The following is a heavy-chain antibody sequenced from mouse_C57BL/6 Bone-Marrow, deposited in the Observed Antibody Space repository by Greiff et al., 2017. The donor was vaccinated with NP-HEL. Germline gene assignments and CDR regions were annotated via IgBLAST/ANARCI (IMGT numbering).Heavy chain of an antibody. D-gene: IGHD1-1*01. CDR3: AVTTVVDHWYFDV. V-gene: IGHV3-3*01. CDR2: TFYSGIT. Sequence: EVQLQESGPSLVRPSQTLSLTCTVTGFSINSDCYWIWIRQFPGNKLEYIGYTFYSGITYYNPSLESRTYITRDTSKNQFSLKLSSVTTEDTATYDCAVTTVVDHWYFDVWGTGTTVTVSS. J-gene: IGHJ1*03. CDR1: GFSINSDCY.